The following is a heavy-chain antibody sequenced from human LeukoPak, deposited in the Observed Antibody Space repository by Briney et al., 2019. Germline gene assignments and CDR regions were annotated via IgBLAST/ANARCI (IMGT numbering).Heavy chain of an antibody. CDR2: IYPGDSDT. CDR3: ARSLERGDRNYVVPDNWFDP. J-gene: IGHJ5*02. CDR1: GYSFTSYW. V-gene: IGHV5-51*01. D-gene: IGHD1-14*01. Sequence: GESLKISCKGSGYSFTSYWIGWVRQMPGKGLEWMGIIYPGDSDTRYSPSFRGQVTISADKSISTAYLQWSSLKASDTAMYYCARSLERGDRNYVVPDNWFDPWGQGTLVTVSS.